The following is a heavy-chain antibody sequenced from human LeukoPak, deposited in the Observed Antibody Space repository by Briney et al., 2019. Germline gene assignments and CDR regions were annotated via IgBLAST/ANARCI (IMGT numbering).Heavy chain of an antibody. J-gene: IGHJ3*02. Sequence: SETLSLTCTVSGGSIRSYYWSWIRQPPGKGLEWIGYIYYSGRTNYNPSLKSRVTISVDTSKNQFSLKLSTVTAADTAVYYCARGASYHDAFDIWGQGTMVTVSS. D-gene: IGHD2-21*01. CDR1: GGSIRSYY. V-gene: IGHV4-59*01. CDR2: IYYSGRT. CDR3: ARGASYHDAFDI.